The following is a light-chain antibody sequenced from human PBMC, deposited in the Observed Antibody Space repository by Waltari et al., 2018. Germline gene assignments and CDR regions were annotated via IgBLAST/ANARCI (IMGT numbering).Light chain of an antibody. J-gene: IGKJ1*01. Sequence: DIQLTQSPATLSAYVGESLTITCRASQNVNSWLAWYQQKPGAAPRALIYKASILENGVPSRFSGSGSGTVFTLTISSLQPDDVATYYCQQYNVYTRTFGQGTKVDLK. CDR3: QQYNVYTRT. CDR2: KAS. V-gene: IGKV1-5*03. CDR1: QNVNSW.